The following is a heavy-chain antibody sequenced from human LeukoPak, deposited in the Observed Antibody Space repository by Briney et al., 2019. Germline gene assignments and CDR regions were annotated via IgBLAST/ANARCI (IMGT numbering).Heavy chain of an antibody. CDR1: GFTFSRHW. CDR2: IKQDGSER. D-gene: IGHD2-8*02. J-gene: IGHJ4*02. V-gene: IGHV3-7*01. CDR3: ARDGGHSTDLDY. Sequence: GWSLRLSCATSGFTFSRHWMTWVRQAPGKGPEWVANIKQDGSERYYVHSVRGRFTISRDNAKNALYLQMNSLRVEDTAVYYCARDGGHSTDLDYWGQGILVTVSS.